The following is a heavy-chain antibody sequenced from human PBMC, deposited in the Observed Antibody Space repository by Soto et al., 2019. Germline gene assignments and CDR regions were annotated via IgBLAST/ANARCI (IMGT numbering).Heavy chain of an antibody. J-gene: IGHJ4*02. CDR3: ARCLVSAYGSGSYDALDF. Sequence: VQLVESGGGLVQPGGSLRLSCALYGFTSSSYSMNWVRQAPGKGLEWVSSISSSSSYIYYADSVKGRFTISRDNAKNSLYLQMTSLRAEDTAVYYCARCLVSAYGSGSYDALDFWGQGTLVTVSS. D-gene: IGHD3-10*01. CDR2: ISSSSSYI. V-gene: IGHV3-21*01. CDR1: GFTSSSYS.